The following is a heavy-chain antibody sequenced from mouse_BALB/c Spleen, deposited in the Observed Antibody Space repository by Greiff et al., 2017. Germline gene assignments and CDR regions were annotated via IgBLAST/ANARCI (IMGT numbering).Heavy chain of an antibody. Sequence: VMLVESGPGLVAPSQSLSITCTVSGFSLTSYDISWIRQPPGKGLEWLGVIWTGGGTNYNSAFMSRLSISKDNSKSQVFLKMNSLQTDDTAIYYCVREGDGSSGNFDYWGQGTTLTVSS. CDR3: VREGDGSSGNFDY. CDR1: GFSLTSYD. V-gene: IGHV2-9-2*01. J-gene: IGHJ2*01. CDR2: IWTGGGT. D-gene: IGHD1-1*01.